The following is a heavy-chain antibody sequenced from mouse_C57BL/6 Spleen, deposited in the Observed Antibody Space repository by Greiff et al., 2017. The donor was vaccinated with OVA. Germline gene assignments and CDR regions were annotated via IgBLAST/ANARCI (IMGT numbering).Heavy chain of an antibody. J-gene: IGHJ2*01. CDR3: ARHEARVGSLFDD. CDR1: GYTFTDYT. CDR2: IYPGSGGT. V-gene: IGHV1-62-2*01. Sequence: QVQLQESGAELVKPGASVKLSCKASGYTFTDYTMHWVKQRPGQGLEWIGWIYPGSGGTKYNEKFKDKATLTADKSSSTAYMELSRLTSDDSAVYFCARHEARVGSLFDDWGQGTTLTVSS. D-gene: IGHD3-1*01.